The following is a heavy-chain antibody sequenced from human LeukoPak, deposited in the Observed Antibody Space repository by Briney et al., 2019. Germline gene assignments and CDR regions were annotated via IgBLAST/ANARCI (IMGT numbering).Heavy chain of an antibody. V-gene: IGHV5-51*01. CDR3: ARLNYGSASYFDY. D-gene: IGHD3-10*01. Sequence: ASLQISSNCSGYSFTTYWIGWVRQMPGKGLEWMGIIYPGDSESRYSPSFQGQVTISADKSITTAYLQWSSLEASDTAIYYWARLNYGSASYFDYWGQGTLVTVSS. CDR1: GYSFTTYW. CDR2: IYPGDSES. J-gene: IGHJ4*02.